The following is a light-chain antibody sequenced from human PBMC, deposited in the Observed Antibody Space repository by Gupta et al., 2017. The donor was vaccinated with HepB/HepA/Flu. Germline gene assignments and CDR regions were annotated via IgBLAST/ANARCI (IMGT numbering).Light chain of an antibody. V-gene: IGLV3-1*01. J-gene: IGLJ1*01. Sequence: SSPVTQTPSVSVSPGQTASITCSGEKLGSKWVSWYQQKPCQYPVLVMYQDTRRTSGNPERFSGSNYGNTATLTIRGTQHVDEGDYYCQAWDSNSGIFGAGTKVTVL. CDR3: QAWDSNSGI. CDR2: QDT. CDR1: KLGSKW.